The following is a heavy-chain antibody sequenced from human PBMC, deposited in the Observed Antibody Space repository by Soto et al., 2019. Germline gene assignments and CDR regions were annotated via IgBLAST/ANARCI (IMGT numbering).Heavy chain of an antibody. CDR2: IIPIFGTA. CDR3: ARDEPGPRRYYDSLGAFDI. Sequence: SVKVSCKASGGTFSSYAISWVRQAPGQGLEWMGGIIPIFGTANYAQKFQGRVTITADESTSTAYMELSSLRSEDTAVYYCARDEPGPRRYYDSLGAFDIWGQGTMVTVAS. J-gene: IGHJ3*02. V-gene: IGHV1-69*13. D-gene: IGHD3-22*01. CDR1: GGTFSSYA.